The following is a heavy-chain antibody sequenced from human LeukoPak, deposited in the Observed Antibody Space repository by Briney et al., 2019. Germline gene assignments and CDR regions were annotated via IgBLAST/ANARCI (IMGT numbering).Heavy chain of an antibody. CDR3: ARDNGSGLIDY. J-gene: IGHJ4*02. CDR1: GGPISSYY. D-gene: IGHD6-19*01. Sequence: KPSETLSLTCTVPGGPISSYYWSWIRQPPGKGLEWIGYIYYTGSTNYNPSLKSRVTISVDTSKNQFSLKLSSVTAADTAVYYCARDNGSGLIDYWGQGTLVTVSS. V-gene: IGHV4-59*01. CDR2: IYYTGST.